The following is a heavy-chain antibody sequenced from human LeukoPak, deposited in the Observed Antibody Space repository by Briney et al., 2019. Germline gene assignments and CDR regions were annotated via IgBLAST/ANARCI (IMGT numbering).Heavy chain of an antibody. Sequence: NPSETLSLTCTVSGGSISSSSYYWGWIRQPPGKGLEWIGSIYYSGSTYYNPSLKSRVTISVDTSKNQFSLKLSSVTAADTAVYYCARELSYYGSGSYSYFDYWGQGTLVTVSS. D-gene: IGHD3-10*01. CDR3: ARELSYYGSGSYSYFDY. CDR1: GGSISSSSYY. CDR2: IYYSGST. V-gene: IGHV4-39*07. J-gene: IGHJ4*02.